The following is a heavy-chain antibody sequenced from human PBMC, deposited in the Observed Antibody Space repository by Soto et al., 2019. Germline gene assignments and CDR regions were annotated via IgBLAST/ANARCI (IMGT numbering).Heavy chain of an antibody. Sequence: EVQLVESGGGLVKPGGSLRLSCAASGFTFSSYSMNWVRQAPGKGLEWVSSISSSGSSIYYADSVKGRFTISRDNAKNSLYLQMNILRAEDTAVYYCARSPSSYYFDYWGQGTLVTVSS. D-gene: IGHD6-6*01. CDR2: ISSSGSSI. V-gene: IGHV3-21*01. J-gene: IGHJ4*02. CDR3: ARSPSSYYFDY. CDR1: GFTFSSYS.